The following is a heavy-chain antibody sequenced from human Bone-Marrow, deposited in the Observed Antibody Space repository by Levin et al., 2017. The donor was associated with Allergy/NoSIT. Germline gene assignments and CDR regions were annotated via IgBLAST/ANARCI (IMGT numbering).Heavy chain of an antibody. J-gene: IGHJ5*01. CDR2: VRHSGRT. V-gene: IGHV4-38-2*02. D-gene: IGHD4-17*01. CDR3: ATDPAGPLCDYGVCYWSWFDS. CDR1: GYSIRRGNY. Sequence: SQTLSLTCGVSGYSIRRGNYWGWIRQSPGKGLEWIGSVRHSGRTYYNPSLKSRVSLSVDTSKNQFSLRLTSVTAADTATYYCATDPAGPLCDYGVCYWSWFDSWGLGTLVTVSS.